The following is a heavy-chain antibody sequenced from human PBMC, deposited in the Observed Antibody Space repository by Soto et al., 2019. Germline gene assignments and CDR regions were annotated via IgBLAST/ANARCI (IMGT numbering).Heavy chain of an antibody. CDR1: GYTFTSYY. Sequence: GASVKVSCKASGYTFTSYYMHWVRQAPGQGLEWMGIINPSGGSTSYAQKFQGRVTMTRDTSTSTVYMELSSLRSEDTAVYYCARDLSTNYYDSSGYYPGYWGQGTLVTVSS. CDR2: INPSGGST. V-gene: IGHV1-46*03. D-gene: IGHD3-22*01. J-gene: IGHJ4*02. CDR3: ARDLSTNYYDSSGYYPGY.